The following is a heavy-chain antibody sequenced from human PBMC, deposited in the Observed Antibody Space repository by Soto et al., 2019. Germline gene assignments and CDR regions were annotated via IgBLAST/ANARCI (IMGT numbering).Heavy chain of an antibody. Sequence: SETLSLTCTVSGGSISSYYWSWIRQPPGKGLEWIGYIYYSGSTNYNPSLKSRVTISVDTSKNQFSLKLSSVTAADTAVYYCSYSSSFEDYWGQGTLVTVSS. J-gene: IGHJ4*02. V-gene: IGHV4-59*01. CDR1: GGSISSYY. CDR2: IYYSGST. D-gene: IGHD6-13*01. CDR3: SYSSSFEDY.